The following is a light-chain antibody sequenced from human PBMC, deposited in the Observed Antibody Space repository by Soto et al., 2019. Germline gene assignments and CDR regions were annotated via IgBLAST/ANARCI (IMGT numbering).Light chain of an antibody. CDR1: GANIGTYE. J-gene: IGLJ2*01. CDR2: HNF. CDR3: QSYDTFLSAVV. Sequence: QLVLTQPPSVSGAPGQSVTLSCTGSGANIGTYEVHWYQQVPGIAPRLLIQHNFNRPPGVPDRFSGSKSGTSASLTITGLQAGDEAYYYCQSYDTFLSAVVFGGGTKLTVL. V-gene: IGLV1-40*01.